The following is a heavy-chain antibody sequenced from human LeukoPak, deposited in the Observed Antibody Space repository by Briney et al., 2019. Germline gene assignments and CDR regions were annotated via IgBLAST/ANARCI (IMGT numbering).Heavy chain of an antibody. CDR3: AKDLSGTIFGVVTNFDY. V-gene: IGHV3-23*01. CDR1: GFTFSSYA. J-gene: IGHJ4*02. CDR2: ISGSGGST. D-gene: IGHD3-3*01. Sequence: PGGSLRLSCAASGFTFSSYAMSWVRQAPGMGLEWVSAISGSGGSTYYADSVKGRFTISRDNSKNTLYLQMNSLRVEDTAVYYCAKDLSGTIFGVVTNFDYWGQGTLVTVSS.